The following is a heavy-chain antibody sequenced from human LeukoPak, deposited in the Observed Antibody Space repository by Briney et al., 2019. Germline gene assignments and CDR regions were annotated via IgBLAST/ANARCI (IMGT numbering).Heavy chain of an antibody. J-gene: IGHJ4*02. V-gene: IGHV3-21*04. CDR2: ISSSSSYI. D-gene: IGHD3/OR15-3a*01. CDR1: GFTFSSYS. Sequence: GGSLRLSCAASGFTFSSYSMNWVRQAPGKGLEWVSSISSSSSYIYYADSVKGRFTISRDNAKNSLYLQMNSLRAEDTAVYYCAKDVAQDYYFDYWGQGTLVTVSS. CDR3: AKDVAQDYYFDY.